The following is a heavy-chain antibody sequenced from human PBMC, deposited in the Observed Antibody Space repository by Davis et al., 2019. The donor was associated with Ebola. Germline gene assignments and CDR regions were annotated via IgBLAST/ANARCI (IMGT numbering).Heavy chain of an antibody. CDR3: ARYSYGYPTFFDY. CDR2: IYYSGST. CDR1: GGSISSYY. J-gene: IGHJ4*02. V-gene: IGHV4-59*01. Sequence: PGGSLRLSCTVSGGSISSYYWSWIRQPPGKGLEWIGYIYYSGSTNYNPSLKSRVTISVDTSKNQFSLKLSSVTAADTAVYYCARYSYGYPTFFDYWGQGTLVTVSS. D-gene: IGHD5-18*01.